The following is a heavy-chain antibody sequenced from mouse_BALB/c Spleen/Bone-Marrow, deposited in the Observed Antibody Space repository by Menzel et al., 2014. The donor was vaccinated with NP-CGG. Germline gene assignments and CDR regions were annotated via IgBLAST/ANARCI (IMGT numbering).Heavy chain of an antibody. J-gene: IGHJ3*01. Sequence: EVQVVESGAELVKPGASVKLSCTASGFNIKDTYMHWVKQRPEQGLEWIGRIDPANGNIKYDPKFQGKATITADTSSNTAYLKLSSLTSEDTAVYYCAPYYYGRWFANWGQGTLVTVSA. CDR2: IDPANGNI. V-gene: IGHV14-3*02. D-gene: IGHD1-1*01. CDR1: GFNIKDTY. CDR3: APYYYGRWFAN.